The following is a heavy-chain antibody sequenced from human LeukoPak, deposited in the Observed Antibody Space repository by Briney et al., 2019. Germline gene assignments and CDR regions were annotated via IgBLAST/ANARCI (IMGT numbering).Heavy chain of an antibody. Sequence: GGSLRLSCAASGFTFSTYWMHWVRQAPGKGLVWVSRINSDGSRIIYADSVKGRFTISRDNAKHTLYLQMDSLRTDDTAVYYCARPETQYSSGLDGFDIWGQGTMVTVSS. J-gene: IGHJ3*02. V-gene: IGHV3-74*01. CDR2: INSDGSRI. CDR1: GFTFSTYW. D-gene: IGHD6-19*01. CDR3: ARPETQYSSGLDGFDI.